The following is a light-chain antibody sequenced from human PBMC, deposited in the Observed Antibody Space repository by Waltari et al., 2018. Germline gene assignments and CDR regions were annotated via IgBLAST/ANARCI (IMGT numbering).Light chain of an antibody. CDR1: AGSVSSSSF. J-gene: IGLJ3*02. V-gene: IGLV8-61*01. CDR2: NTN. Sequence: QTVVTQEPSLSVSPGGTVTITCGLSAGSVSSSSFPSWYRQTPGQAPLTLLYNTNSRSSGVPDRFSGSIRENKAALTITGAQADDESYYYCLLYVPSCIWVFGGGTKLTVL. CDR3: LLYVPSCIWV.